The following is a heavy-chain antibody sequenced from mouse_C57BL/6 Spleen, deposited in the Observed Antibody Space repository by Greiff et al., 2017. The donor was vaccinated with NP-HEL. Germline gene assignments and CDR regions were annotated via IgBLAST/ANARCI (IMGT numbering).Heavy chain of an antibody. CDR1: GFTFSDYY. V-gene: IGHV5-16*01. CDR2: INYDGSST. Sequence: EVKLMESEGGLVQPGSSMKLSCTASGFTFSDYYMAWVRQVPEKGLEWVANINYDGSSTYYLDSLKSRFIISRDNAKNILYLQMSSLKSEDTATYYCAREGGNWPYYFDYWGQGTTLTVSS. D-gene: IGHD4-1*01. CDR3: AREGGNWPYYFDY. J-gene: IGHJ2*01.